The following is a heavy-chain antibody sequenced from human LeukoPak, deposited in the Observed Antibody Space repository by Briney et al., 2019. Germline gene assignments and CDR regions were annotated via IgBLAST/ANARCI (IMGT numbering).Heavy chain of an antibody. D-gene: IGHD6-13*01. CDR2: ISSSSSYI. Sequence: GGSLRLSCAASGFTFGSYSMNWVRQAPGKGLEWVSSISSSSSYIYYADSVKGRFTISRDNAKNSLYLQMNSLRAEDTAVYYCARDSAAAGYFDYWGQGTLVTVSS. V-gene: IGHV3-21*01. CDR3: ARDSAAAGYFDY. CDR1: GFTFGSYS. J-gene: IGHJ4*02.